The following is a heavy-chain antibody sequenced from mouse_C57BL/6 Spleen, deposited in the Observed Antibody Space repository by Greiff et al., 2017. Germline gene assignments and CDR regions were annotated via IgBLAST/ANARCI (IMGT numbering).Heavy chain of an antibody. V-gene: IGHV1-15*01. Sequence: VQLQQSGAELVRPGASVTLSCKASGYTFTDYEMHWVKQTPVHGLEWIGAIDPETGGTAYNQKFKGTAILTADKSSSTAYMELRSLTSEDSAVYYCTRGVYYGNLAWFAYWGQGTLVTVSA. CDR1: GYTFTDYE. D-gene: IGHD2-1*01. CDR2: IDPETGGT. J-gene: IGHJ3*01. CDR3: TRGVYYGNLAWFAY.